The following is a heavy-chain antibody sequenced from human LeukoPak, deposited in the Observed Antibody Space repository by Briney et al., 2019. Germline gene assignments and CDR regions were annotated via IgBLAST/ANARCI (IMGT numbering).Heavy chain of an antibody. D-gene: IGHD3-22*01. Sequence: PGGSLRLSCAASGFTFSSYAMSWVRQAPGKGLEWVSAISGSGGSIYYADSVKGRFTISRDNAKNSLYLQMNSLRAEDTAVYYCARDLYYFDNSGPTLDDYWGQGTLVTVSS. J-gene: IGHJ4*02. CDR1: GFTFSSYA. CDR2: ISGSGGSI. CDR3: ARDLYYFDNSGPTLDDY. V-gene: IGHV3-23*01.